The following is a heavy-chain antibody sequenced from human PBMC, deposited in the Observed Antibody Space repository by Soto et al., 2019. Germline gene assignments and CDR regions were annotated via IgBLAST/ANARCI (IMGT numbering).Heavy chain of an antibody. CDR1: GFTFSSFA. CDR3: AKDRHLGIVGAWGNYFAY. Sequence: QVQLVESGGGVLQPGRSLRLSCAASGFTFSSFAMHWVRQAPGKGLEWVAFISYDGSNTYYSDSVKGRVTISRDNSKKTVYLEINSLRAEDTAVYHCAKDRHLGIVGAWGNYFAYWGQGTLVTVSS. J-gene: IGHJ4*02. V-gene: IGHV3-30-3*01. D-gene: IGHD7-27*01. CDR2: ISYDGSNT.